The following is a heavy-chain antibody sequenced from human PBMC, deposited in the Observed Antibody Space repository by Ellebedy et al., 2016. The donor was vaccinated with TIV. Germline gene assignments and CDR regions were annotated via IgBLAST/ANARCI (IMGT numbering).Heavy chain of an antibody. V-gene: IGHV1-8*01. J-gene: IGHJ4*02. CDR2: MNPSTGKS. CDR1: GYTFSIYD. D-gene: IGHD1-26*01. CDR3: ARGPVGAAN. Sequence: AASVKVSCKASGYTFSIYDINWVRQDTGQGLEWMGWMNPSTGKSDYAQKYQGRGTMTANTFISTAYMELSSLTSDDTAVYYCARGPVGAANWGQGTLVTVSS.